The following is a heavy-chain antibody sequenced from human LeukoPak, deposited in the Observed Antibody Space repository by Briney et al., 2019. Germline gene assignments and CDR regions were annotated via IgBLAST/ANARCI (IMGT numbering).Heavy chain of an antibody. Sequence: ASVKVSCKASGYTFTGYYMHWVRQAPGQGLEWMGWINPNSGGTNYAQKFQGRVTMTRDTSISTAYMDLSRLRSDDTAVYYCAGGSSGWYVAFDIWGQGTMVTVFS. J-gene: IGHJ3*02. CDR1: GYTFTGYY. D-gene: IGHD6-19*01. V-gene: IGHV1-2*02. CDR3: AGGSSGWYVAFDI. CDR2: INPNSGGT.